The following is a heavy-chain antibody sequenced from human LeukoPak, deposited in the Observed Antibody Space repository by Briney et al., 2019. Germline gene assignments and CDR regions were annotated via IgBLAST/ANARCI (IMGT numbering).Heavy chain of an antibody. CDR3: ARAGVYYAAGSYLGY. D-gene: IGHD3-10*01. Sequence: PSETLSLTCNVSGGPISSYYWSWIRQPPGKGLEWIGYIYYRGSASYNPSLKSRVTISVDTSKNQFSLKLTSVTAADTAVYYCARAGVYYAAGSYLGYWGQGTLVTVSS. CDR1: GGPISSYY. J-gene: IGHJ4*02. V-gene: IGHV4-59*01. CDR2: IYYRGSA.